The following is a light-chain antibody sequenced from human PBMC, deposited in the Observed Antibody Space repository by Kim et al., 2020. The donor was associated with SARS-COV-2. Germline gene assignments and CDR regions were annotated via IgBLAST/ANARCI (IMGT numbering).Light chain of an antibody. Sequence: GQSVTIPCTGTSSDVGGYKYVSWYQQYPGKAPKLIIYDVSKRPSGVPDRFSGSKSDNTASLTVSWLQAEDEADYYCSSYAGSNNVVFGGGTKLTVL. V-gene: IGLV2-8*01. CDR1: SSDVGGYKY. CDR3: SSYAGSNNVV. CDR2: DVS. J-gene: IGLJ3*02.